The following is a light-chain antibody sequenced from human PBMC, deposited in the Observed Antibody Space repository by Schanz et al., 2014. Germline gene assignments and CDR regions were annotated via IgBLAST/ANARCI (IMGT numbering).Light chain of an antibody. J-gene: IGLJ3*02. CDR1: SSDVGGYNY. V-gene: IGLV2-14*01. Sequence: QSALTQPASVSGSPGQSITISCTGTSSDVGGYNYVSWYQQHPGKAPKLIIYEVDNRPSGVSNRFSASKSGNTASLTISGLQAEDEADYYCSSHTTDTTWLFGGGTKLTVL. CDR3: SSHTTDTTWL. CDR2: EVD.